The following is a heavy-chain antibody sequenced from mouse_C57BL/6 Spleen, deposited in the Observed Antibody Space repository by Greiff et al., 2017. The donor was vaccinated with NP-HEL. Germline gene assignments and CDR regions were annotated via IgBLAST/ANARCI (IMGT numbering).Heavy chain of an antibody. J-gene: IGHJ4*01. CDR2: INPNYGTT. CDR3: ARRTVVEGFYYAMDY. V-gene: IGHV1-39*01. D-gene: IGHD1-1*01. Sequence: VQLKESGPELVKPGASVKISCKASGYSFTDYNMNWVKQSNGKSLEWIGVINPNYGTTSYNQKFKGKATLTVDQSSSTAYMQLNSLTSEDSAVYYCARRTVVEGFYYAMDYWGQGTSVTVSS. CDR1: GYSFTDYN.